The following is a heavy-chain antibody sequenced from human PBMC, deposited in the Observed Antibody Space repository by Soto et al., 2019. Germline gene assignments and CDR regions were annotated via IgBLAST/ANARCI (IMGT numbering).Heavy chain of an antibody. CDR3: AKDDNYDFWSGYSYNWFDP. Sequence: GGSLRLSCAASGFTFSSYAMSWVRQAPGKGLEWVSAISGSGGSTYYADSVKGRFTISRDNSKNTLYLQMSSLRAEDTAVYYCAKDDNYDFWSGYSYNWFDPWGQGTLVTVSS. V-gene: IGHV3-23*01. CDR1: GFTFSSYA. CDR2: ISGSGGST. D-gene: IGHD3-3*01. J-gene: IGHJ5*02.